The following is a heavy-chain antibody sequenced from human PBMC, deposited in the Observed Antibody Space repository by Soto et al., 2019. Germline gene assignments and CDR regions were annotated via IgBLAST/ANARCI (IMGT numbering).Heavy chain of an antibody. CDR3: ARGRSGSYPSFDF. D-gene: IGHD3-22*01. CDR2: ITSSGSST. V-gene: IGHV3-11*01. CDR1: GFTFSDYY. Sequence: GGSLRLSCAGSGFTFSDYYMSWIRQAPGKGLEWVSYITSSGSSTYYVDSVKGRFTISRDNAKNSLYLQMNSLRAEDTAVYYCARGRSGSYPSFDFWGQGTLVTVSS. J-gene: IGHJ4*02.